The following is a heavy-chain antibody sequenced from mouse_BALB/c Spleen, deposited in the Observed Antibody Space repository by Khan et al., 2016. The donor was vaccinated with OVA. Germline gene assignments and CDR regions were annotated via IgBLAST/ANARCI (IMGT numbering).Heavy chain of an antibody. Sequence: EEGPGLVKPSQSLSLTCTVTGYSITSDSAWNWIRQFPGNKLEWMGYINYSGSTSYNPPFKSRISFTRDTSKNQSFLQLNSVTTEDTATYFCARGVRLTYWGQGTLVTVSA. D-gene: IGHD2-14*01. CDR1: GYSITSDSA. CDR2: INYSGST. CDR3: ARGVRLTY. V-gene: IGHV3-2*02. J-gene: IGHJ3*01.